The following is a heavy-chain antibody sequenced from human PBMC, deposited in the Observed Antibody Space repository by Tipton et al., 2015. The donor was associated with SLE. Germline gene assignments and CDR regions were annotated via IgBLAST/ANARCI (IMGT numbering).Heavy chain of an antibody. D-gene: IGHD6-6*01. CDR1: GGSISSSSYY. J-gene: IGHJ3*02. CDR2: IYYSGST. V-gene: IGHV4-39*01. CDR3: ARYSSSSLAGYDAFDI. Sequence: LRLSCTVSGGSISSSSYYWGWIRQPPGKGLEWIGSIYYSGSTYYNLSLKSRVTISVDTSKNQFSLKLSSVTAADTAVYYCARYSSSSLAGYDAFDIWGQGTMVTVSS.